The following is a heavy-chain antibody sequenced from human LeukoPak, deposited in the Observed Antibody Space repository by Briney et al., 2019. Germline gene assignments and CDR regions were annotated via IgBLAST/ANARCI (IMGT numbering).Heavy chain of an antibody. CDR2: IYSGGST. CDR3: AQGDCSGGSCPGPLN. V-gene: IGHV3-66*01. J-gene: IGHJ4*02. D-gene: IGHD2-15*01. Sequence: PGGSLRLSCAASEFSVGSNYMTWVRQAPGKGLEWVSLIYSGGSTYYADSVKGRFTISRDNSKNTLYLQMNSLRAEDTSVYYCAQGDCSGGSCPGPLNWGQGTLVTVSS. CDR1: EFSVGSNY.